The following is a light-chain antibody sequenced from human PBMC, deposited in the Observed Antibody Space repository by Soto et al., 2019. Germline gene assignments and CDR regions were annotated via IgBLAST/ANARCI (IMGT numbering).Light chain of an antibody. CDR3: QQYNNYWT. V-gene: IGKV1-5*03. Sequence: VHMPHSPFTVSASVGDRVTITCRASQTIDSWLAWYQHRPGKAPKVLIYKVFSLESGVPSRFSGSGSGTEFTLTISILQPDDFATYYCQQYNNYWTFGQGTKV. CDR2: KVF. CDR1: QTIDSW. J-gene: IGKJ1*01.